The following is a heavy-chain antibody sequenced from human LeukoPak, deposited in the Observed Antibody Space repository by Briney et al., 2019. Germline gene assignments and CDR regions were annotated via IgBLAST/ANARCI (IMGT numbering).Heavy chain of an antibody. D-gene: IGHD2-2*01. CDR3: ARAATQYCSSTSCYLNY. V-gene: IGHV1-69*05. CDR1: GGTFSSYA. J-gene: IGHJ4*02. CDR2: IIPIFGTA. Sequence: SVKVSCKASGGTFSSYAISWVRQAPGQGLEWMGGIIPIFGTANYAQKFQGRVTVTTDESTSTAYMELSSLRSEDTAMYYCARAATQYCSSTSCYLNYWGQGTLVTVSS.